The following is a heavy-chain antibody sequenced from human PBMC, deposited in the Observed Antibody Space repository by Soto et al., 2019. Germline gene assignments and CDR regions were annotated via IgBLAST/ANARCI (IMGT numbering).Heavy chain of an antibody. D-gene: IGHD3-3*01. Sequence: SETLSLTCTVSGGSISSSSYYWGWIRQPPGKGLEWIGSIYYSGSTYYNPSLKSRVTISVDTSKNQFSLKLSSVTAADTAVYYCARPVWSGYYYYFDSWGQGTLVTVSS. V-gene: IGHV4-39*01. CDR1: GGSISSSSYY. J-gene: IGHJ4*02. CDR3: ARPVWSGYYYYFDS. CDR2: IYYSGST.